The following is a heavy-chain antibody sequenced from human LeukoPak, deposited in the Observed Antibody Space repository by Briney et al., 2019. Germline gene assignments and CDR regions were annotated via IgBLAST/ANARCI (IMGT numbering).Heavy chain of an antibody. D-gene: IGHD5-12*01. Sequence: GGSLRLSCAAAGFTFSSYGMHWVRQAPGKGLEWVAFIRYDGSNKYYADSVKGRFTISRDNSKNTLYLQMNSLRAEDTAVYSCATTNIVATYYFDYWGQGTLVTVSS. CDR3: ATTNIVATYYFDY. J-gene: IGHJ4*02. V-gene: IGHV3-30*02. CDR2: IRYDGSNK. CDR1: GFTFSSYG.